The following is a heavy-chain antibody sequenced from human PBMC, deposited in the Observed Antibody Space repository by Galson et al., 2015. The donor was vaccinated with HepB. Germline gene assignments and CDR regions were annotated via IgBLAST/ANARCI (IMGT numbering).Heavy chain of an antibody. CDR2: IKSKTDGGTT. V-gene: IGHV3-15*01. CDR3: TTDSSVLRYFDWPGRGAFDI. CDR1: GFTFSNAW. D-gene: IGHD3-9*01. Sequence: SLRLSCAASGFTFSNAWMSWVRQAPGKGLEWVGRIKSKTDGGTTDYAAPVKGRFTISRDDSKNTLYLQMNSLKTEDTAVYYCTTDSSVLRYFDWPGRGAFDIWGQGTMVTVSS. J-gene: IGHJ3*02.